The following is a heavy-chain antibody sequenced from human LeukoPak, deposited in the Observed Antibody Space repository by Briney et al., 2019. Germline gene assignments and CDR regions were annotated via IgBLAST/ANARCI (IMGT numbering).Heavy chain of an antibody. CDR2: ISAYNGNT. V-gene: IGHV1-18*01. CDR3: ARDSRSYYGSANWFDP. D-gene: IGHD3-10*01. CDR1: GYTFTSYG. J-gene: IGHJ5*02. Sequence: GASVKVSCKASGYTFTSYGISWVRQAPGQGLEWMGWISAYNGNTNYAQKLQGRVTMTTDTSTSTAYMELRSLRSDDTAVYYCARDSRSYYGSANWFDPWGQGTLVTVSS.